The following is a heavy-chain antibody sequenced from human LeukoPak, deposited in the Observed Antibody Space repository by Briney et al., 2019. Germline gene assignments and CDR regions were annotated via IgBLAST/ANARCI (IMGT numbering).Heavy chain of an antibody. Sequence: SETLSLTCAVYGGSFSGYYWSRIRQPPGKGPEWIGEINHSGTTNYNPSLKSRVTISVDTPKNQFSLKLSSVTAADTAVYYCARYYYGSGRGVVDIWGQGTMVTVSS. J-gene: IGHJ3*02. V-gene: IGHV4-34*01. CDR3: ARYYYGSGRGVVDI. CDR1: GGSFSGYY. D-gene: IGHD3-10*01. CDR2: INHSGTT.